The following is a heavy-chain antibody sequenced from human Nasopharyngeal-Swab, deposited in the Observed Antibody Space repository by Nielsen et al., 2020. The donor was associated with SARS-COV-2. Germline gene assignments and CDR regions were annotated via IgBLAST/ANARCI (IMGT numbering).Heavy chain of an antibody. Sequence: GGSLRLSCAASGFTVSSNYMSWVRQAPGKGLEWVSVIYSGGSTYYADSVKGRFTISRDNAKNSLYLQMNSLRAEDTAVYYCARDPGIAVAHFDYWGQGTLVTVSS. CDR2: IYSGGST. CDR3: ARDPGIAVAHFDY. CDR1: GFTVSSNY. V-gene: IGHV3-53*01. J-gene: IGHJ4*02. D-gene: IGHD6-19*01.